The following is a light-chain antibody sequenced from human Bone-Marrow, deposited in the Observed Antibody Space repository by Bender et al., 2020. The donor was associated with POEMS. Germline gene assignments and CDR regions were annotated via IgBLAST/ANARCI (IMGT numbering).Light chain of an antibody. V-gene: IGLV3-1*01. Sequence: SYYLTQPPSMSVSPGQTVSMTCSGDKLGDKFACWYQQKAGQSPVLVIYQDTRRPSGIPERFSGSNSGNTATLTISGTQSMDEADYYCQAWDSSTYVFGTGTQVTVL. CDR3: QAWDSSTYV. CDR1: KLGDKF. J-gene: IGLJ1*01. CDR2: QDT.